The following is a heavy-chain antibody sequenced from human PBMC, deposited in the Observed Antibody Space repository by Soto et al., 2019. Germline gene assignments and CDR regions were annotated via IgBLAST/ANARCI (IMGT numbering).Heavy chain of an antibody. V-gene: IGHV3-66*01. Sequence: EVQLVESGGGLVQPGGSLRLSCAASGFTVSSNYMSWVRQAPGKGLEWVSVIYSGGSTYYAGSVKGRFTISRDNSKNTLYLQMNSLRAEDAAVYHCARARIATGIDVWGQGTTVTVSS. CDR1: GFTVSSNY. CDR3: ARARIATGIDV. CDR2: IYSGGST. J-gene: IGHJ6*02.